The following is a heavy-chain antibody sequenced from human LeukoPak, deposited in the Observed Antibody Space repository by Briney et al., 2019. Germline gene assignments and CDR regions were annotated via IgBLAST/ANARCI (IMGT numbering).Heavy chain of an antibody. V-gene: IGHV4-4*07. CDR2: IYTSGST. CDR3: ARGGGDSDYNWFDP. Sequence: PSETLSLTCTVSGDSISSYYWSWIRQPAGKGLEWIGRIYTSGSTNYNPSLKSRVTMSVDTSKNQFSLKLSSVTAADTAVYYCARGGGDSDYNWFDPWGQGTLVTVSS. D-gene: IGHD4-11*01. J-gene: IGHJ5*02. CDR1: GDSISSYY.